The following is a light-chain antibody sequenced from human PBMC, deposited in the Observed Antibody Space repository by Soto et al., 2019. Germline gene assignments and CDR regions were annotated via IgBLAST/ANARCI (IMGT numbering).Light chain of an antibody. V-gene: IGKV1-33*01. Sequence: DIQMTQSPPPLSASVGDRVTITCQASQDIGNHLNWYQQKPGKGPKLLIYEASNLEGGVPSRFSGSGSGTHFTFTISSLQPEDLATYYCQQYGSLPALTFGPGTKVTIK. J-gene: IGKJ3*01. CDR1: QDIGNH. CDR2: EAS. CDR3: QQYGSLPALT.